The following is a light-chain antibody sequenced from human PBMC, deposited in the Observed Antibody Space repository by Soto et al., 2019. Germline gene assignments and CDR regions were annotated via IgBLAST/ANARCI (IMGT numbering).Light chain of an antibody. V-gene: IGKV1-39*01. J-gene: IGKJ5*01. CDR2: DAS. Sequence: IEVTHSPCARAASLGGGGTSTFRASQTIGTYVNWYRQKSGAAPELLIYDASTLQSGAPDRFSGSGSATDFTLTISRLEPEDFAVYYRQQRSNSITVGKGTQREIK. CDR1: QTIGTY. CDR3: QQRSNSIT.